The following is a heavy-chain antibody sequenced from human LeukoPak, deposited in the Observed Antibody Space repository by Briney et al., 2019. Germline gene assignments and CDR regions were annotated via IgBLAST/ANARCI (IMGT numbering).Heavy chain of an antibody. J-gene: IGHJ4*02. CDR2: IIPIFGTA. CDR3: ARGLVGYGDYLGYFDY. D-gene: IGHD4-17*01. CDR1: GGTFSSYA. Sequence: SVKVSCKASGGTFSSYAISWVRQAPGQGLEWMGGIIPIFGTANYAQKFQGRVTITADESTSTAYMELSSRRSEDTAVYYCARGLVGYGDYLGYFDYWGQGTLVTVSS. V-gene: IGHV1-69*13.